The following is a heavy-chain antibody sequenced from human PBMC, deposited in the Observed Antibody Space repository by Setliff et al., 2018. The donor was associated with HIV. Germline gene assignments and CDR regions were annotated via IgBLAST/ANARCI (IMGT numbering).Heavy chain of an antibody. Sequence: PGGSLRLSCAGSGFTFSTYNMAWVRQAPGKGLEWISYISNSGSTIYYADSVKGRFTISRGNAKNSLYLQMNSLRAEDTAVYYCAKDIPGPAINSGRIKNWFDPWGEGTLVTVSS. V-gene: IGHV3-48*01. CDR2: ISNSGSTI. CDR1: GFTFSTYN. J-gene: IGHJ5*02. CDR3: AKDIPGPAINSGRIKNWFDP. D-gene: IGHD6-19*01.